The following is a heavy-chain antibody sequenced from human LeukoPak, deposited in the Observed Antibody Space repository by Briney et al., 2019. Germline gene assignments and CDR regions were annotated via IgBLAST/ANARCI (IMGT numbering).Heavy chain of an antibody. D-gene: IGHD3-22*01. CDR2: IRSKAYGGTT. Sequence: GGSLRLSCTASGFTFGDYAMSWFRQAPGKGLELVGFIRSKAYGGTTEYAASVKGRFTISRDDSKSIAYLQMNSLKTEDTAVYYSTRDRFYYDSSGYSIDYWGQGTLVTVSS. CDR1: GFTFGDYA. J-gene: IGHJ4*02. V-gene: IGHV3-49*03. CDR3: TRDRFYYDSSGYSIDY.